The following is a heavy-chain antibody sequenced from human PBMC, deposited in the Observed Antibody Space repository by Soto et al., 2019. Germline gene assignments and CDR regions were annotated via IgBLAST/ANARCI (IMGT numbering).Heavy chain of an antibody. V-gene: IGHV4-39*01. J-gene: IGHJ4*02. CDR1: GGSVSNSNYY. CDR2: VYYRGRS. CDR3: ASRDPGTSVDY. D-gene: IGHD1-7*01. Sequence: SETLSLTCTVSGGSVSNSNYYWGWIRQSPGKGLEWIGSVYYRGRSYSKSSVKSRVTISVDTSKNQFSLNLNSVTASDAAVYYCASRDPGTSVDYWGQGTLVTVSS.